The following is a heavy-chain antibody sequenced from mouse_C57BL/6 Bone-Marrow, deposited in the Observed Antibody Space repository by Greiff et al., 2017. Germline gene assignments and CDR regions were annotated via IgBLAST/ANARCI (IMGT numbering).Heavy chain of an antibody. Sequence: QVQLQQSGAELVRPGTSVKVSCKASGYAFTSYLIEWVKQRPGQGLEWIGVINPGGGGTNYNEKFKGKATLTADKTSSTAYMQLSSLVSEASADYFCARAWFAYWGQGTLVTVSA. V-gene: IGHV1-54*01. J-gene: IGHJ3*01. CDR2: INPGGGGT. CDR1: GYAFTSYL. CDR3: ARAWFAY.